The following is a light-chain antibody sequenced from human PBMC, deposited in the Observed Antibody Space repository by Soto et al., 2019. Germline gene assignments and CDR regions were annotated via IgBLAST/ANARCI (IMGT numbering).Light chain of an antibody. Sequence: DIQMTQSPSTLSASVGGTVTITCRASQTISSWLAWYQQKPGKAPNLLIYKASTLKSGVPSRFSGSGSGTEFTLTISSLQPDDFATYYCQHYNSYSEAFGQGTKVDIK. CDR2: KAS. CDR3: QHYNSYSEA. J-gene: IGKJ1*01. V-gene: IGKV1-5*03. CDR1: QTISSW.